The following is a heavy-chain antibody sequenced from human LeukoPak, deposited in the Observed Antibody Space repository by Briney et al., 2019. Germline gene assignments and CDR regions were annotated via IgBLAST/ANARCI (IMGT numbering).Heavy chain of an antibody. D-gene: IGHD3-22*01. Sequence: QTGGSLRLSCAASGFTFSSYGIHWVRQAPGKGLEWVAIISYDGSNKYYADSVKGRFTISRDNAKNSLYLQMNSLRAEDTAVYYCARESRGYYYDSSGYYRWYYFDYWGQGTLVTVSS. CDR2: ISYDGSNK. CDR3: ARESRGYYYDSSGYYRWYYFDY. V-gene: IGHV3-30*03. CDR1: GFTFSSYG. J-gene: IGHJ4*02.